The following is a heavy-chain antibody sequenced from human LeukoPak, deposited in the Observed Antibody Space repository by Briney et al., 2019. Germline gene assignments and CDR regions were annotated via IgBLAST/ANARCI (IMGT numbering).Heavy chain of an antibody. D-gene: IGHD3-22*01. J-gene: IGHJ1*01. CDR2: ISTSSSYI. Sequence: NPGGSLRLSCAASGFTFGSYNMNWVRQAPGKGLEWVSSISTSSSYIYYADSVKGRFTISRDNAKKSLYLQMNSLRAGGTAVYYCARDGGDYYDSSGYPFHHWGQGTLVTVSS. CDR3: ARDGGDYYDSSGYPFHH. CDR1: GFTFGSYN. V-gene: IGHV3-21*01.